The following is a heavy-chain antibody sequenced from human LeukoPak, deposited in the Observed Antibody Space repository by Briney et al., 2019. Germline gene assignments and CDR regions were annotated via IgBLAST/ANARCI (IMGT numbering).Heavy chain of an antibody. CDR2: ISYDGSNK. J-gene: IGHJ4*02. CDR1: GFTFSSYA. CDR3: ARDHDYGDYEPIFHY. D-gene: IGHD4-17*01. V-gene: IGHV3-30*04. Sequence: GRSLRLSCAASGFTFSSYAMHWVRQAPGKGLEWVAVISYDGSNKYYADSVKGRFTISRDNSKNTLYLQMNSLRAEDTAVYYCARDHDYGDYEPIFHYWGRGTLVTVSS.